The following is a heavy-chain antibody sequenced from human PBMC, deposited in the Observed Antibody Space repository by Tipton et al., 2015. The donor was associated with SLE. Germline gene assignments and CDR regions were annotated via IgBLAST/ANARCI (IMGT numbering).Heavy chain of an antibody. V-gene: IGHV4-59*12. J-gene: IGHJ4*02. Sequence: TLSLTCTVSGGSISSYYWSWIRQPPGKGLEWIGYIYYSGSTNYNPSLKSRVTISLDKSKNQFSLKLSSVTAADTAVYYCATVRAGCSGSSCYLDDWGQGTLVTVSS. CDR2: IYYSGST. CDR3: ATVRAGCSGSSCYLDD. D-gene: IGHD1-26*01. CDR1: GGSISSYY.